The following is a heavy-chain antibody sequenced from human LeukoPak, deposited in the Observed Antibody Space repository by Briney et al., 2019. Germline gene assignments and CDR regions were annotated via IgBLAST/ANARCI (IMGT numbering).Heavy chain of an antibody. J-gene: IGHJ6*03. Sequence: SETLSLTCTVSGGSISSGGYYWSWIRQHPGKGLEWIGYIYYSGSTYYNPSLKSRVTISVDTSKNQFSLKLSSVTAADTAVYYCARVYSSSSHGLYYYMDVWGKGTTVTVSS. CDR3: ARVYSSSSHGLYYYMDV. V-gene: IGHV4-31*03. CDR1: GGSISSGGYY. CDR2: IYYSGST. D-gene: IGHD6-6*01.